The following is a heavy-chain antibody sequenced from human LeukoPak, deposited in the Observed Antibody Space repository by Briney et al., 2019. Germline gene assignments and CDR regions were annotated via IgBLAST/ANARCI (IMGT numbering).Heavy chain of an antibody. J-gene: IGHJ1*01. Sequence: SETLSLTCAVSGGSISSSNWWSWVRQPPGKGLEWIGEIYHSGSTNYNPSLKSRVTISVDKSKNQFSLKLSSVTAADTAVYYCARVESYYDILTGYFEPDYFQHWGQGTLVTVSS. CDR1: GGSISSSNW. CDR2: IYHSGST. CDR3: ARVESYYDILTGYFEPDYFQH. V-gene: IGHV4-4*02. D-gene: IGHD3-9*01.